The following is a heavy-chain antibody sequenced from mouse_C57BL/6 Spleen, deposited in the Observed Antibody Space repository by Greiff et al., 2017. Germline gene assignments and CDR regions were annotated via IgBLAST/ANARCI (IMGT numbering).Heavy chain of an antibody. D-gene: IGHD2-5*01. CDR2: IRNKANGYTT. Sequence: EVMVVESGGGLVQPGGSLSLSCAASGFTFTDYYMSWVRQPPGKALEWLGFIRNKANGYTTEYSASVKDRFTISRDNSQSILYLQMNALRAEDSATYYCARYNGGSNSYAMDDWGQGTSVTVSS. CDR3: ARYNGGSNSYAMDD. CDR1: GFTFTDYY. V-gene: IGHV7-3*01. J-gene: IGHJ4*01.